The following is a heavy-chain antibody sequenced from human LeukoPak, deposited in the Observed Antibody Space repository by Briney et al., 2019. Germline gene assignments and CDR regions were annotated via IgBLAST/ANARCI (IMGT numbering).Heavy chain of an antibody. D-gene: IGHD6-19*01. V-gene: IGHV3-9*01. CDR2: ISWNSGSI. Sequence: PGGSLRLSCAASGFTFDDYAMHWVRQAPGKGLEWVSGISWNSGSIGYADSVKGRFTISRDNAKNSLYLQMNSLRAEDTALYYCAKVPRLYSSGWPYYFDYWGQGTLVTVSS. CDR1: GFTFDDYA. J-gene: IGHJ4*02. CDR3: AKVPRLYSSGWPYYFDY.